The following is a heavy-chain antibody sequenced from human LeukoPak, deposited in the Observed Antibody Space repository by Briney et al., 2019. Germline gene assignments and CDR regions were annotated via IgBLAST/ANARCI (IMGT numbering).Heavy chain of an antibody. D-gene: IGHD3-3*01. CDR2: INPKRGGT. CDR3: ARLRWFSRFGVVISPSEAFDI. J-gene: IGHJ3*02. V-gene: IGHV1-2*02. CDR1: GYTFTSYY. Sequence: GSVKVSCKASGYTFTSYYMHWVRQAPGKGVEGMGWINPKRGGTNYAQKFKGRFTITRDTSINTAYMEMSRLRSDDTAVYYCARLRWFSRFGVVISPSEAFDIWGQGTMVTVPP.